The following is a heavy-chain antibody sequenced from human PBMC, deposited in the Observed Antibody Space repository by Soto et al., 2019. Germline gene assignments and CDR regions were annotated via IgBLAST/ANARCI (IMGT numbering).Heavy chain of an antibody. CDR2: INPNSGGT. D-gene: IGHD1-26*01. CDR1: GYTFTSYA. Sequence: GASVKVSCKASGYTFTSYAMHWVRQAPGQRLGWMGWINPNSGGTNYAQKFQGWVTMTRDTSISTAYMELSRLRSDDTAVYYCARDRLGLNDDAFDIWGQGTMVTVSS. J-gene: IGHJ3*02. V-gene: IGHV1-2*04. CDR3: ARDRLGLNDDAFDI.